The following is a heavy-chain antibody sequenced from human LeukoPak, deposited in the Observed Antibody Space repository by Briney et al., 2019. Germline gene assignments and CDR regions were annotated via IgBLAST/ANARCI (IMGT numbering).Heavy chain of an antibody. CDR3: ARQNSGTRLNV. D-gene: IGHD6-25*01. Sequence: PSETLSLTCTVSGDSMSSYYWSWIRQPPGKGLEWIGHIYYSGSTDYNPSLKSRLTISVDTSKNQFSLQLSSVTAADTAVYFCARQNSGTRLNVWGQGTTVTVSS. J-gene: IGHJ6*02. CDR2: IYYSGST. CDR1: GDSMSSYY. V-gene: IGHV4-59*08.